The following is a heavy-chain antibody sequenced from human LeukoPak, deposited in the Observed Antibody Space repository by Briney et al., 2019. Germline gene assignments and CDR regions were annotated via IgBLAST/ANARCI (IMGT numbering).Heavy chain of an antibody. CDR3: ARATPWSTAARR. Sequence: PAETLSLTCTVSGGPISSYQWSWIRQPPGKGLEWIGNIYYSGSANYNPSLKSRVIISVDTSKNQFSLKLSSVTAADTAVYYCARATPWSTAARRWSQGTLVTVSS. CDR1: GGPISSYQ. CDR2: IYYSGSA. D-gene: IGHD6-6*01. V-gene: IGHV4-59*12. J-gene: IGHJ4*02.